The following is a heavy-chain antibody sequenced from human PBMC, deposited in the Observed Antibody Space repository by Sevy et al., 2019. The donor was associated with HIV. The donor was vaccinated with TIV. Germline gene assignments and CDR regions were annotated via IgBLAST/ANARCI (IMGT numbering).Heavy chain of an antibody. J-gene: IGHJ4*02. D-gene: IGHD6-13*01. CDR2: INHDGSVQ. CDR1: GFTFNIYW. Sequence: GGSLRLSCAPSGFTFNIYWMSWVRQAPGKGLEWVANINHDGSVQYYVDSVKGRFTISRDNAKNSVYLQMNSLRVEDTSIYYCARIGYSSSANDYWGQGTLVTVSS. V-gene: IGHV3-7*01. CDR3: ARIGYSSSANDY.